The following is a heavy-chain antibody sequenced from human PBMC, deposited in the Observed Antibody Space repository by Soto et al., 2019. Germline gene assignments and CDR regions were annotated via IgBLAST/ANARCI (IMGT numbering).Heavy chain of an antibody. CDR3: AKLGELLWFGTYYMDV. CDR2: ISGSGGST. V-gene: IGHV3-23*01. J-gene: IGHJ6*03. CDR1: GFSLGGYS. Sequence: PGGALRISCATTGFSLGGYSVGWGRPAPGEGLEWVSAISGSGGSTYYADSVKGRFTISRDNSKNTLYLQMNSLRAEDTAVYYCAKLGELLWFGTYYMDVWGKGTTVTVSS. D-gene: IGHD3-10*01.